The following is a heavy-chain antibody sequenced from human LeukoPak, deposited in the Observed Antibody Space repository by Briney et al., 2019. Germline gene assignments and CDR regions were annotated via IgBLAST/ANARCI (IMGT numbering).Heavy chain of an antibody. CDR3: AELGITMIGGV. J-gene: IGHJ6*04. Sequence: GPLRLSCAASGFTFSSYEMNWVRQAPGKGLEGVSYISSSGSTIYYADSVKGRFTISRDNAKNSLYLQMNSLRAEDTAVYYCAELGITMIGGVWGKGTTVTISS. V-gene: IGHV3-48*03. CDR1: GFTFSSYE. CDR2: ISSSGSTI. D-gene: IGHD3-10*02.